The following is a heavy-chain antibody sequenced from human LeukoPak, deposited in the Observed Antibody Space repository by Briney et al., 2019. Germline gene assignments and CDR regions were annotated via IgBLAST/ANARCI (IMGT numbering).Heavy chain of an antibody. Sequence: GESLRLSCAASGFTVSSYYMSWVRQAPGKGLEWLSIIYSGGSTYYADSVKGRFTISRDDSKNTLYLQMNSLRPEDTAVYYCARDPLSVTGTNERYDYYGFDVWGQGTTVTVSS. V-gene: IGHV3-53*01. CDR3: ARDPLSVTGTNERYDYYGFDV. CDR1: GFTVSSYY. D-gene: IGHD6-19*01. CDR2: IYSGGST. J-gene: IGHJ6*02.